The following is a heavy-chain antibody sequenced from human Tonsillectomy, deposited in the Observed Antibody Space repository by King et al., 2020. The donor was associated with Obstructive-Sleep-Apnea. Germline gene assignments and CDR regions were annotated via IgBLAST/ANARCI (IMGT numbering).Heavy chain of an antibody. V-gene: IGHV4-4*02. J-gene: IGHJ4*02. CDR2: ISHTGST. D-gene: IGHD5-18*01. CDR1: GGSISSGNW. CDR3: ARITVDTALINLDS. Sequence: QLQESGPGLVKPSGTLSLPCAVSGGSISSGNWWTWVRQPPGKGLEGVGEISHTGSTTYSPPLKSRVTISIHQSKNQFSLKLSSVTAADTAVYYCARITVDTALINLDSWGQGTLVTVSS.